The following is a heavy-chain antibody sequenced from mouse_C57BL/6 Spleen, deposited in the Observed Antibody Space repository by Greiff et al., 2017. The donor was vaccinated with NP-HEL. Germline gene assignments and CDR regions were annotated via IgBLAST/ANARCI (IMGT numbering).Heavy chain of an antibody. Sequence: VQLQQSGAELVRPGASVKLSCKASGYTFTDYYINWVKQRPGQGLEWIARIYPGSGNTYYNEKFKGKATLTAEKSSSTDYMQLSSLTSEDSDFYFCARGGITTVVATPFAYWGQGTLVTVSA. D-gene: IGHD1-1*01. CDR1: GYTFTDYY. CDR2: IYPGSGNT. V-gene: IGHV1-76*01. CDR3: ARGGITTVVATPFAY. J-gene: IGHJ3*01.